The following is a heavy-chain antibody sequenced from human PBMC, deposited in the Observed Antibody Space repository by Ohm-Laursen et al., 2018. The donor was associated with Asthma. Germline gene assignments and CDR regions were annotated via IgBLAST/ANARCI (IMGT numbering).Heavy chain of an antibody. J-gene: IGHJ4*02. Sequence: TQTLKLTCTFSGFSLSTSGVGVGWIRQPPGKALEWLALIYWNDDKRYSPSLKSRLTITKDTSKNRVVLTMTNMDPVDTATYFCAHRGTYYGDFRWRYYFDYWGQGTLVTVSS. D-gene: IGHD4-17*01. V-gene: IGHV2-5*01. CDR3: AHRGTYYGDFRWRYYFDY. CDR1: GFSLSTSGVG. CDR2: IYWNDDK.